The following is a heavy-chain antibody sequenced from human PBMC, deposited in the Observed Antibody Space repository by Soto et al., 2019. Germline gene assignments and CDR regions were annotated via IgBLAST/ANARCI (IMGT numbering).Heavy chain of an antibody. Sequence: SETLSLTCTVSGGPISSHYWSWVRQAPGKGLEWIGHIYYRGSTTYNPSLRSRSTISVDTSNNQFSLKLNSVTTADTAVYYCARDGREASGMDVWGQGTKVTVSS. V-gene: IGHV4-59*11. CDR1: GGPISSHY. J-gene: IGHJ6*02. CDR2: IYYRGST. D-gene: IGHD1-26*01. CDR3: ARDGREASGMDV.